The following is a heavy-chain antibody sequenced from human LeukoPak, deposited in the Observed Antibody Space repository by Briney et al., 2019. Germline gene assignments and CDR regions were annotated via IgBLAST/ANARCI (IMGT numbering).Heavy chain of an antibody. D-gene: IGHD4-17*01. V-gene: IGHV1-3*01. CDR1: GYTFTSYA. Sequence: ASVKVSCKASGYTFTSYAMHWVRQAPGQRLEWMGWINAGNGNTKYSQKFQGRVTITRDTSASTAYMELSSLRSEDTAVYYCARDLRSLRTVTTFEGYRSYFDYWGQGTLVTVSS. CDR2: INAGNGNT. J-gene: IGHJ4*02. CDR3: ARDLRSLRTVTTFEGYRSYFDY.